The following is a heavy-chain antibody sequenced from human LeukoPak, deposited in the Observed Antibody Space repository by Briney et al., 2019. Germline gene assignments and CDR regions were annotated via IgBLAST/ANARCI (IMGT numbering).Heavy chain of an antibody. V-gene: IGHV1-69*13. CDR3: ARETLGGRGYYYYGMDV. CDR1: GGTFSSYA. Sequence: VKVSCKASGGTFSSYAISWVRQAPGQGLEWMGGIIPIFGTANYAQKFQGRVTIIADESTSTAYMELSSLRSEDTAVYYCARETLGGRGYYYYGMDVWGQGTTVTVSS. CDR2: IIPIFGTA. D-gene: IGHD4-23*01. J-gene: IGHJ6*02.